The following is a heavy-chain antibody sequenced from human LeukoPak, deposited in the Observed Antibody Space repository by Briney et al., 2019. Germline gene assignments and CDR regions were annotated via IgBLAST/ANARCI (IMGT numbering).Heavy chain of an antibody. D-gene: IGHD6-13*01. CDR2: ISAYNGNT. Sequence: ASVKVSCKASGYTFTSYGISWVRQAPGQGLEWMGWISAYNGNTNYARKLQGRVTMTTDTSTSTAYMELRSLRSDDTAVYYCARVIDDSSSWYADYWGQGTLVTVSS. CDR1: GYTFTSYG. CDR3: ARVIDDSSSWYADY. V-gene: IGHV1-18*01. J-gene: IGHJ4*02.